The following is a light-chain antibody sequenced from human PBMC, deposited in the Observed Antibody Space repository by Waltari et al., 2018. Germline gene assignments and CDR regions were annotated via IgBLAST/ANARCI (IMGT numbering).Light chain of an antibody. Sequence: IVLTQSPATLSVSPGGSATLTCRASQTVTNNLAWYQEKPGQSPRLPIHDASTRATGIAARFSASGSGRQFTLTISSLEPEDFAVYYCQQRSNWRITFGQGTRLEIK. V-gene: IGKV3-11*02. CDR3: QQRSNWRIT. CDR1: QTVTNN. J-gene: IGKJ5*01. CDR2: DAS.